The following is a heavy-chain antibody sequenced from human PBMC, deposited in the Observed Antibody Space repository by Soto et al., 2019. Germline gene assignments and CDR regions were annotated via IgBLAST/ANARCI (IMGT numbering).Heavy chain of an antibody. CDR3: AKPNPMTTVTVGAFDI. CDR2: ISGSGGST. V-gene: IGHV3-23*01. J-gene: IGHJ3*02. CDR1: GFTFSSYA. D-gene: IGHD4-4*01. Sequence: GGSLRLSCAASGFTFSSYAMSWVRQAPGKGLEWVSAISGSGGSTYYADSVKGRFTISRDNSKNTLYLQMNSLRAEDTAVYYCAKPNPMTTVTVGAFDIWGQGTMVTVSS.